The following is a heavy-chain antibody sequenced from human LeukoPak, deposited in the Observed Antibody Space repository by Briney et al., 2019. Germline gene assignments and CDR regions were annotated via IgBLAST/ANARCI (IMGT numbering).Heavy chain of an antibody. CDR2: IIPILGIA. D-gene: IGHD4-23*01. CDR3: ARAPNLYGGFDY. V-gene: IGHV1-69*04. Sequence: SVKVSCKASGGTFSRYAISWVRQAPGQGLEWMGRIIPILGIANYAQKFQGRVTITADKSTSTAYMELSSLRSEDTVVYYCARAPNLYGGFDYWGQGTLVTVSS. CDR1: GGTFSRYA. J-gene: IGHJ4*02.